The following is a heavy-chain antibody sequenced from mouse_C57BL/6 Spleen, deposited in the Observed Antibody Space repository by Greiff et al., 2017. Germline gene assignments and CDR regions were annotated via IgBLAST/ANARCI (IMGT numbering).Heavy chain of an antibody. D-gene: IGHD1-1*01. CDR1: GFTFSSYA. CDR3: TRDGGTTVVAHFDY. Sequence: EVQGVDSGEGLVKPGGSLKLSCAASGFTFSSYAMSWVRQTPEKRLEWVAYISSGGDYIYYADTVKGRFTISRDNARNTLYLQMSSLKSEDTAMYYCTRDGGTTVVAHFDYWGQGTTLTVSS. J-gene: IGHJ2*01. V-gene: IGHV5-9-1*02. CDR2: ISSGGDYI.